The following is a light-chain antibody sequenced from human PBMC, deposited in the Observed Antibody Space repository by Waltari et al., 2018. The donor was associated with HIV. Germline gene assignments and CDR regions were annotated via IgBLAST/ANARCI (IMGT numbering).Light chain of an antibody. Sequence: QSALTQPPSVSGSPGQSVTISCTGTSSDVGTYNRVSWYQQPPGTAPKVVIYEVSNRPSGFPDRFSGSKSGHTASLTISGLQAEDEADYYCSSFTTSSTLIFGGGTRLTVL. CDR2: EVS. V-gene: IGLV2-18*02. J-gene: IGLJ2*01. CDR3: SSFTTSSTLI. CDR1: SSDVGTYNR.